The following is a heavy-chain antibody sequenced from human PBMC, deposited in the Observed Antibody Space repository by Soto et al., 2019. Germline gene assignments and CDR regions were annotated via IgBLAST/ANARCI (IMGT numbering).Heavy chain of an antibody. J-gene: IGHJ6*04. CDR3: ARDRYYDILTGYYTGMDV. D-gene: IGHD3-9*01. V-gene: IGHV4-59*01. Sequence: SETLSLTCTVSGGSISSYYWSWIRQPPGKVLEWIGYIYYSGSTNYNPSLKSRATISVDASKNQFSLKLSSVTAADTAVYYCARDRYYDILTGYYTGMDVWGKGTTVTVSS. CDR2: IYYSGST. CDR1: GGSISSYY.